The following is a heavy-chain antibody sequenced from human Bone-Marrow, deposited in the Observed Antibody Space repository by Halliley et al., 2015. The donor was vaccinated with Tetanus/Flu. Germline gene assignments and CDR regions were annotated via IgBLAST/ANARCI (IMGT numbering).Heavy chain of an antibody. J-gene: IGHJ4*02. CDR3: VTSGHPAY. V-gene: IGHV3-15*07. CDR2: LRSKTDGGAT. Sequence: KGLEWVGRLRSKTDGGATDYAAPVQGRLTISRDDSKNSLFLQMNSLKIEDTAVYYCVTSGHPAYWGQGTLVTVSS.